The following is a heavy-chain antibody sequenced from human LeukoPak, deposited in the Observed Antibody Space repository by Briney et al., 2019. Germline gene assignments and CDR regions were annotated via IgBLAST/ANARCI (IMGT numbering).Heavy chain of an antibody. CDR3: ARDRASVAFDY. CDR1: GFTFTTYS. V-gene: IGHV3-48*01. D-gene: IGHD6-19*01. CDR2: ISGTGATI. Sequence: GGSLRLSCAASGFTFTTYSINWVRQAPGKGLEWVSFISGTGATIQYADSVKGRFTISRDNAKNSVSLQMNSLRAEDTATYYCARDRASVAFDYWGQGTPVTVSS. J-gene: IGHJ4*02.